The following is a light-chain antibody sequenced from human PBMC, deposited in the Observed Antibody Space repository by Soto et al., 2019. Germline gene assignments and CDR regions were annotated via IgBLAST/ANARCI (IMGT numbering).Light chain of an antibody. CDR2: WAS. Sequence: DIVMTQSPDSLAVSLGERATINCKSSQSVLYTSNNMNHLGWYQQKPGQPPKLLIYWASTRESGVPDRFSGSGSGTDFTLTISSLQAEDVAVYYCHQYYSSPPTFGQGTKVEIK. J-gene: IGKJ1*01. CDR3: HQYYSSPPT. V-gene: IGKV4-1*01. CDR1: QSVLYTSNNMNH.